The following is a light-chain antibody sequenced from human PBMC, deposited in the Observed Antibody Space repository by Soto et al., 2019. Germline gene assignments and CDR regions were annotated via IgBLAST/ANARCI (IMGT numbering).Light chain of an antibody. CDR2: DVS. V-gene: IGLV2-11*01. CDR1: RSHVGGYNY. Sequence: QSALTQSRSVSGSPGQSVTISCTGTRSHVGGYNYVSWYQQHPGKAPKLMIYDVSKRPSGVPDRFSGSKSGNTASLTISGLQAEDEADYYCCSYAGSYTLVFGGGTKVTVL. CDR3: CSYAGSYTLV. J-gene: IGLJ2*01.